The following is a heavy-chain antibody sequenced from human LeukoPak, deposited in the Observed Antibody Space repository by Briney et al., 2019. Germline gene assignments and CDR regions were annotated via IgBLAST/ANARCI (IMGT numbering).Heavy chain of an antibody. CDR2: INARGDT. Sequence: PSETLSLTCAVYGWSFNDYYWNWLRQPPGKGLEWIGEINARGDTNYNPSLKSRVTISVDTSKKQFSLRLTSMIAADTALYYCARGQVPAAGGYNWFDPWGQGTLVTVSS. J-gene: IGHJ5*02. D-gene: IGHD2-2*01. CDR3: ARGQVPAAGGYNWFDP. V-gene: IGHV4-34*01. CDR1: GWSFNDYY.